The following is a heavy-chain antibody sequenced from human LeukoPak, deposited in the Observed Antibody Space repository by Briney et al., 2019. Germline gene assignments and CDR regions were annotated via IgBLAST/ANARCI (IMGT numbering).Heavy chain of an antibody. CDR2: VSPGGYI. Sequence: SETLSLTCTVSGVSFNAYYWSWIRQSPRKGLEWIGEVSPGGYIKYNPSLRSRVTISLDRSENQLSLKLRSVTAADTAMYYCARIRCGHTGDICYNHWAQGTLVTVSS. CDR1: GVSFNAYY. J-gene: IGHJ5*02. V-gene: IGHV4-34*01. D-gene: IGHD2-8*02. CDR3: ARIRCGHTGDICYNH.